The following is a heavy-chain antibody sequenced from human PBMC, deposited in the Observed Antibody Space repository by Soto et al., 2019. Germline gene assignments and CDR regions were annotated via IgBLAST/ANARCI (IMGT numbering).Heavy chain of an antibody. CDR3: ARDFGHDYSNPKARYCTNGVCYLFGAFDI. CDR1: GFTVSSNY. Sequence: GGSLRLSCAASGFTVSSNYMSWVRQAPGKGLEWVSVIYSGGSTYYADSVKGRFTISRDNSKNTLYLQMNSLRAEDTAVYYCARDFGHDYSNPKARYCTNGVCYLFGAFDIWGQGTMVTVSS. D-gene: IGHD2-8*01. J-gene: IGHJ3*02. CDR2: IYSGGST. V-gene: IGHV3-66*01.